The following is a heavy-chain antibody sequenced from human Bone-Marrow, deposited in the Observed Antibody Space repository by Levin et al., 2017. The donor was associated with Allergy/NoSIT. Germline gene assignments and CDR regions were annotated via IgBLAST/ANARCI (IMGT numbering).Heavy chain of an antibody. D-gene: IGHD4-17*01. CDR1: GYTFTSYY. CDR3: ARDTSYGDYVSYYYMDV. Sequence: ASVKVSCKASGYTFTSYYMHWVRQAPGQGLEWMGIINPSGGSTSYAQKFQGRVTMTRDTSTSTVYMELSSLRSEDTAVYYCARDTSYGDYVSYYYMDVWGKGTTVTVSS. CDR2: INPSGGST. V-gene: IGHV1-46*03. J-gene: IGHJ6*03.